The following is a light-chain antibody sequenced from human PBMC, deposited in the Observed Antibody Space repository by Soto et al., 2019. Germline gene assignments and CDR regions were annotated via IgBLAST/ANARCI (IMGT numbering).Light chain of an antibody. CDR3: QQYNDWPPLT. J-gene: IGKJ4*01. CDR2: GAS. CDR1: QSITTN. V-gene: IGKV3-15*01. Sequence: EKVLTQSPVTLSVSLGERATLSCRASQSITTNLAWYQQKPGHAPRLLIFGASNRATGIPARFSGSGSGTEFSLTISSLQSEDSAIYYCQQYNDWPPLTFGGGTKVEI.